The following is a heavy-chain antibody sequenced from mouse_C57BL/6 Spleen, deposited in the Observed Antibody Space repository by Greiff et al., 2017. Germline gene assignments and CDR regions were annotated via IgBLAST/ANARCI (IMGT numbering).Heavy chain of an antibody. Sequence: QVQLQQPGAELVKPGASVKLSCKASGYTFTSYWMHWVKQRPGQGLEWIGMIHPNSGSTNYNEKFKSKATLTVDKSSSTAYMQLSSLTSEDSAVYYCARALAGPRGYFDYWGQGTTLTVSS. J-gene: IGHJ2*01. CDR1: GYTFTSYW. V-gene: IGHV1-64*01. CDR3: ARALAGPRGYFDY. D-gene: IGHD3-3*01. CDR2: IHPNSGST.